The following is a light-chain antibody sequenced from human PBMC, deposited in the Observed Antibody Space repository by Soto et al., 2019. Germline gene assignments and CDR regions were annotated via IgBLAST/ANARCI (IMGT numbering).Light chain of an antibody. V-gene: IGKV1-39*01. Sequence: DIQMTQSPSSLSASVGDRVTITCRASQSISNYLNWYQQKPGKAPKLLIYAASSLQSGVPSRFSVTGSGTAFSITISSLQTEDFATYYCKQSYNTTTFGKGTKLEIK. J-gene: IGKJ2*01. CDR1: QSISNY. CDR3: KQSYNTTT. CDR2: AAS.